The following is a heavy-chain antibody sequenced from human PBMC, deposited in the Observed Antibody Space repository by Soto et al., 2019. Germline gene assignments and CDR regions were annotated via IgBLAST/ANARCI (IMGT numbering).Heavy chain of an antibody. D-gene: IGHD3-3*01. J-gene: IGHJ6*02. CDR2: ISGSGGST. CDR3: AKNAAQYYDFWSGYYLRGEAMDV. Sequence: EVQLLESGGGLVQPGGSLRLSCAASGFTFSSYAMSWVRQAPGKGLEWVSAISGSGGSTYYADSVKGRFTISRDNSKNTLYLQMNSLRAEDTAVYYCAKNAAQYYDFWSGYYLRGEAMDVWGQGTTVTVSS. V-gene: IGHV3-23*01. CDR1: GFTFSSYA.